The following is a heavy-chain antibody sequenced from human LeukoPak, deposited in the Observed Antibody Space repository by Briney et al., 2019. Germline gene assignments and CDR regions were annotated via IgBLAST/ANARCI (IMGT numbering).Heavy chain of an antibody. CDR2: ISSTRFYI. J-gene: IGHJ4*02. D-gene: IGHD2-15*01. Sequence: GGSLRLSCAASGFTFSTYDMTWIRQAPGKGLEWVSSISSTRFYIYYADSVKGRFTISRDNAKDSLYLQMNSLRAEDTAVYYCARLVYHCSGGCYSRAFDYWGQGSLVTVSS. V-gene: IGHV3-21*04. CDR1: GFTFSTYD. CDR3: ARLVYHCSGGCYSRAFDY.